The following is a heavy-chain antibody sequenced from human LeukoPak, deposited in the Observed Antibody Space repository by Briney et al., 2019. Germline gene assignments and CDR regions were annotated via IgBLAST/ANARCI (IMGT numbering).Heavy chain of an antibody. D-gene: IGHD3-22*01. V-gene: IGHV3-9*01. CDR3: AKDRTDYYDSSGYFDY. J-gene: IGHJ4*02. Sequence: PGGSLRLSCAASGFTFDDYAMHWVRQAPGKGLEWVSGISWNSGSIGCADSVKGRFTISRDNAKNSLYLQMNSLRAEDTALYYCAKDRTDYYDSSGYFDYWGQGTLVTVSS. CDR1: GFTFDDYA. CDR2: ISWNSGSI.